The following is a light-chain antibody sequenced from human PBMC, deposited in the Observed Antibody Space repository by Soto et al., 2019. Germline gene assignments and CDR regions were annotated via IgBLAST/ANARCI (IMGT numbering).Light chain of an antibody. V-gene: IGLV2-14*01. Sequence: QSALTQPASVSGSPGQSITISCTGTSSDVGGYNYVSWYQQHPGKAPKLMIYGVTNRPSGVSNRFSGAKSGNTASLTISGLQAEDEADSYCSSYTSSTTLSVVFGGGTKLTVL. CDR1: SSDVGGYNY. CDR2: GVT. CDR3: SSYTSSTTLSVV. J-gene: IGLJ2*01.